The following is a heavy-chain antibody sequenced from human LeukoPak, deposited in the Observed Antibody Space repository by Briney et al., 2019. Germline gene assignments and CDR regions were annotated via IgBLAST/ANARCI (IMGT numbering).Heavy chain of an antibody. Sequence: TSQTLSLTCTVSGGSISSYSYYWSWIRQPAGKGLEWIGRIYTSGSTNYNPSLKSRVTISVDTSKNQFSLKLSSVTAADTAVYYCARHRGYYDSSGYYPYYFDYWGQGTLVTVSS. CDR2: IYTSGST. CDR1: GGSISSYSYY. J-gene: IGHJ4*02. CDR3: ARHRGYYDSSGYYPYYFDY. V-gene: IGHV4-61*02. D-gene: IGHD3-22*01.